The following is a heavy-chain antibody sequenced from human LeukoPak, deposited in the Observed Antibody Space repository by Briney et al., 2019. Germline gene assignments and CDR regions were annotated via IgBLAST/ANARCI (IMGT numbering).Heavy chain of an antibody. D-gene: IGHD1-26*01. J-gene: IGHJ4*02. CDR3: AREGAMAKRGDSFDY. CDR2: INHSGST. V-gene: IGHV4-34*01. Sequence: SETLSLTCAVYGGSFSDYYWTWMRQPPGKGLEWIGDINHSGSTNFNPSLKSRVSISVDTSKNQFSLRLSSVTAADTAVYYCAREGAMAKRGDSFDYWGQGTLVTVSS. CDR1: GGSFSDYY.